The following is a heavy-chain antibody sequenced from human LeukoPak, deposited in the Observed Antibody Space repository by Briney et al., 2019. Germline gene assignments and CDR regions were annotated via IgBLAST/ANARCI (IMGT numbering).Heavy chain of an antibody. D-gene: IGHD4-23*01. CDR3: ARHGGNSHYYYYYYMDV. CDR1: GYSFTSYW. Sequence: GESLKISCKGSGYSFTSYWIGWVRQMPGKGLEWMGIIYPGDSDTRYSPSFQGQVTISAGKSISTAYLQWSSLKASDTAMYYCARHGGNSHYYYYYYMDVWGKGTTVTVSS. CDR2: IYPGDSDT. J-gene: IGHJ6*03. V-gene: IGHV5-51*01.